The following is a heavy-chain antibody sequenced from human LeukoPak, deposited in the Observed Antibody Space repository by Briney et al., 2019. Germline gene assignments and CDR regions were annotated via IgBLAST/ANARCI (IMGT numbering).Heavy chain of an antibody. CDR1: GLTLTDYN. J-gene: IGHJ4*02. D-gene: IGHD6-19*01. Sequence: GGSLRLSCGASGLTLTDYNMHWVRQAPGKGLGYVAFIRFDGTTEYYTDSVKGRFTMSRDKSKNTLYLQMNSLRGEDTAVYYCARGAAVALELWGQGTLVTVSS. CDR2: IRFDGTTE. CDR3: ARGAAVALEL. V-gene: IGHV3-30*02.